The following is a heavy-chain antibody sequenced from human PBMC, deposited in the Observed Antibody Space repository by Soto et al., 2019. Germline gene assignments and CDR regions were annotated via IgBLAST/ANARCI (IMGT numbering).Heavy chain of an antibody. D-gene: IGHD1-26*01. CDR1: GDSVFSNSAA. CDR2: TYYRSKWYN. Sequence: PSQTLSLTCGISGDSVFSNSAAWNWLRQSPSRGLEWLGRTYYRSKWYNDYAVSVESRITINPDTSKNHFSLQLNFVTPEDTAVYFCARGEQYSGRIFDYWGQGTLVTVSS. V-gene: IGHV6-1*01. J-gene: IGHJ4*02. CDR3: ARGEQYSGRIFDY.